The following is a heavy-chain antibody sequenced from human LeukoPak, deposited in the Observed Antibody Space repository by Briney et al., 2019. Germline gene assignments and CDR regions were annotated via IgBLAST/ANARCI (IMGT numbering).Heavy chain of an antibody. V-gene: IGHV3-30*02. CDR2: IRYDGSNK. Sequence: GGSLRLSCAASGFTFSSYGMHWVRQAPGKGLEWVAFIRYDGSNKYYADSVKGRFTISRDNSKNTLYLQMNSLRSEDTAVYYCARDQNVVVPAAIRGGNYYYYYMDVWGKGTTVTVSS. D-gene: IGHD2-2*02. J-gene: IGHJ6*03. CDR3: ARDQNVVVPAAIRGGNYYYYYMDV. CDR1: GFTFSSYG.